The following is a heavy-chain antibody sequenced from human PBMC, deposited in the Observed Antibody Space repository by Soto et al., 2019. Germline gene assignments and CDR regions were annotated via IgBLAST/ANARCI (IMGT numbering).Heavy chain of an antibody. V-gene: IGHV4-34*01. Sequence: SETLSLTCAVFGGSFGSYYWSWIRQPPGKGLEWIGEINHSGSTNYNPSLKSRVTISVDTSKNQFSLKLSSVTAADTAVYYCARVSGIYYYGMDVWGQGTTVT. CDR3: ARVSGIYYYGMDV. CDR1: GGSFGSYY. CDR2: INHSGST. D-gene: IGHD3-10*01. J-gene: IGHJ6*02.